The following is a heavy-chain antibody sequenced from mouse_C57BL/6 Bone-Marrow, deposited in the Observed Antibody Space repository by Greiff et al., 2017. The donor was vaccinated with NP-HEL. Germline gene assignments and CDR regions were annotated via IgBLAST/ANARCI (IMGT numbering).Heavy chain of an antibody. Sequence: QVQLQQPGAELVKPGASVKLSCKASGYTFTSYWMHWVKQRPGQGLEWIGMIHPNSGSTNYNEKFKSKATLTVDKSSSTAYMQLSSLTSEDSAVYYCARGGCSYVWYFDVWGTGTTVTVSS. J-gene: IGHJ1*03. V-gene: IGHV1-64*01. CDR3: ARGGCSYVWYFDV. D-gene: IGHD1-1*01. CDR1: GYTFTSYW. CDR2: IHPNSGST.